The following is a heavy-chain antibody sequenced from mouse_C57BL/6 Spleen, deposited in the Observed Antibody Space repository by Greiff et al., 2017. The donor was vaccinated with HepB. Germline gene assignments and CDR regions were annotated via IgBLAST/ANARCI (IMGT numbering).Heavy chain of an antibody. CDR3: ARYDYDGYFDV. J-gene: IGHJ1*03. CDR2: ISNGGGST. CDR1: GFTFSDYY. V-gene: IGHV5-12*01. D-gene: IGHD2-4*01. Sequence: EVKVEESGGGLVQPGGSLKLSCAASGFTFSDYYMYWVRQTPEKRLEWVAYISNGGGSTYYPDTVKGRFTISRDNAKNTLYLQMSRLKSEDTAMYYCARYDYDGYFDVWGTGTTVTVSS.